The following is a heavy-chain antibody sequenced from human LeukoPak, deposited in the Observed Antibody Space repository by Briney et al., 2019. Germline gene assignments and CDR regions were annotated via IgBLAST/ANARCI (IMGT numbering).Heavy chain of an antibody. CDR2: ISANDGNT. Sequence: ASVRVSCKASGYTFTSYGISWVRQAPGQGLEWMGWISANDGNTDYPQKLQGRVTMTTDTSTSTAYMELRSLRSDDTAVYYCARESHVTREDYWGQGTLVTVSS. CDR1: GYTFTSYG. D-gene: IGHD3-10*01. J-gene: IGHJ4*02. V-gene: IGHV1-18*01. CDR3: ARESHVTREDY.